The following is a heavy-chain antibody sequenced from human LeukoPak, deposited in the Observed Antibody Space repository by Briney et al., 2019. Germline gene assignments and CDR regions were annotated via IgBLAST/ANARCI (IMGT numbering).Heavy chain of an antibody. V-gene: IGHV1-18*01. CDR3: ARLNRQLWLQTDY. J-gene: IGHJ4*02. CDR1: GYTFTSYG. CDR2: ISAYNGNT. Sequence: ASVKVSCKASGYTFTSYGISWVRQAPGQGLEWMGWISAYNGNTNYAQKLQGRVTMTTDTSTSTAYVELRSLRSDDTAVYYCARLNRQLWLQTDYWGQGTLVTVSS. D-gene: IGHD5-18*01.